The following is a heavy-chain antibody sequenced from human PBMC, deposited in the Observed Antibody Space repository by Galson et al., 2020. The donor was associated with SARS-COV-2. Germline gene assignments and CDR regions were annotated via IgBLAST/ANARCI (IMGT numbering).Heavy chain of an antibody. Sequence: SQTLSLTFDISGDSVSSNSVAWNWIRRSPSRGLEWLGRTYYRSKWYSEYAESMKSRLSIIADTSKNQFSLHLKSVTSEDTAVYYCSRGTEGRGVIDFFDYWGRGTLVTVSS. D-gene: IGHD3-16*02. CDR1: GDSVSSNSVA. V-gene: IGHV6-1*01. CDR3: SRGTEGRGVIDFFDY. J-gene: IGHJ4*02. CDR2: TYYRSKWYS.